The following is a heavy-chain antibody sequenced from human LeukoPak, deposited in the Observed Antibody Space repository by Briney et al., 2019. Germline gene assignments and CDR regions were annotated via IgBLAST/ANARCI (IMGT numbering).Heavy chain of an antibody. CDR2: IYHSGST. CDR3: ARGRGEDSGRFLDV. CDR1: GGSISSGGYS. J-gene: IGHJ6*02. D-gene: IGHD5-12*01. Sequence: PSETLSLTCAVSGGSISSGGYSWSWIRQPPGKGLEWIGYIYHSGSTYYNPSLKSRVTISVDRSKNQISLKLSSVTAADTAVYYCARGRGEDSGRFLDVWGQGTTVTVS. V-gene: IGHV4-30-2*01.